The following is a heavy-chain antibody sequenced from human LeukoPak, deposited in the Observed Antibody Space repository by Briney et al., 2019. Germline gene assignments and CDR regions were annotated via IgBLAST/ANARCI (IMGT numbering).Heavy chain of an antibody. D-gene: IGHD3-16*01. V-gene: IGHV3-23*01. CDR2: ITDSGEST. J-gene: IGHJ6*03. Sequence: PGGSLRLSCAASGFTFSSYAMSWVRQAPGKGLEWVSGITDSGESTYYANFAKGRFTISRDNSNNTLYLQMNSLRAEDTAVYYCAKLGGQELHNYYVAVCGKGTTVAVSS. CDR3: AKLGGQELHNYYVAV. CDR1: GFTFSSYA.